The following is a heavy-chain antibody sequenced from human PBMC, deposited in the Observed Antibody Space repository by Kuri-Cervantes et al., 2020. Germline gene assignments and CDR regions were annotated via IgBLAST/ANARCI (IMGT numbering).Heavy chain of an antibody. V-gene: IGHV4-34*01. J-gene: IGHJ5*02. D-gene: IGHD3-3*01. CDR2: INHSGST. Sequence: SETLSLTCAVYGGSFSGYYWSWIRQPPGKGLEWIGEINHSGSTNYNPSLKSRVTISVDTSKNQFSLKLSSVTAADTAVYYCARIHRFTIFGVVIPHPRWFDPWGQGTLVTVSS. CDR1: GGSFSGYY. CDR3: ARIHRFTIFGVVIPHPRWFDP.